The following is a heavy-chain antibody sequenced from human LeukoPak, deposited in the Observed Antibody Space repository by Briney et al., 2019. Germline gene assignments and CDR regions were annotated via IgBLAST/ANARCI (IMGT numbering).Heavy chain of an antibody. CDR1: GYSISSGYD. V-gene: IGHV4-38-2*02. Sequence: RSETLSLTCTVSGYSISSGYDWGWIRQPPGKGLEWIGSIYYRRTTYYNPSLKSRVTISVDTSKNQFSLKLSSVTAADTAVYYCASVSYSSSLNYWGQGILVTVSS. CDR3: ASVSYSSSLNY. J-gene: IGHJ4*02. D-gene: IGHD6-13*01. CDR2: IYYRRTT.